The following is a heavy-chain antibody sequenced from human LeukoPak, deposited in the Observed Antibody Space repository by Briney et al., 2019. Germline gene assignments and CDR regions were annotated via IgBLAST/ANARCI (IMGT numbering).Heavy chain of an antibody. CDR3: ARVHLVVAATFDY. D-gene: IGHD2-15*01. CDR1: SASITSSPYF. J-gene: IGHJ4*02. CDR2: ISYSGST. V-gene: IGHV4-39*01. Sequence: PSETLSLTCTVSSASITSSPYFWGWIRQSPGKGLEWIGSISYSGSTYYNPSLKSRVTISVDTSKNQFSLKLSSVTAADTAVYYCARVHLVVAATFDYWGQGTLVTVSS.